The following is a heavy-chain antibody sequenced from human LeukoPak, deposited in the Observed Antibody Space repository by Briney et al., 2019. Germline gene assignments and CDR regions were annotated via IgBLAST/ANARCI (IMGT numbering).Heavy chain of an antibody. V-gene: IGHV4-34*01. CDR3: ARYYDILTGYYYGMDV. CDR2: INHSGST. CDR1: GASFSGYY. J-gene: IGHJ6*02. Sequence: PSETLSLTCAVYGASFSGYYWSWIRQPPGKGLEWIGEINHSGSTNYNPSLKSRVTISVDTSKNQFSLKLSSVTAADTAVYYCARYYDILTGYYYGMDVWGQGTTVTVSS. D-gene: IGHD3-9*01.